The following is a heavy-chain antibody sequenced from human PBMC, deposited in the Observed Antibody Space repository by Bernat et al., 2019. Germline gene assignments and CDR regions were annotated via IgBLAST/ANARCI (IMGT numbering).Heavy chain of an antibody. CDR3: AKDANRDFWSGYSSYYSDY. D-gene: IGHD3-3*01. J-gene: IGHJ4*02. CDR1: GFTFSSYA. CDR2: IGYSGHNT. Sequence: EVQLLESGGGLVQSGGSLRLSCAASGFTFSSYAMNWVRQAPGKGLEWVSSIGYSGHNTYYADPVKGRFTISRDNSKNTLYLQMNSLRAEDTAVYYCAKDANRDFWSGYSSYYSDYWGQGTLVTVSS. V-gene: IGHV3-23*01.